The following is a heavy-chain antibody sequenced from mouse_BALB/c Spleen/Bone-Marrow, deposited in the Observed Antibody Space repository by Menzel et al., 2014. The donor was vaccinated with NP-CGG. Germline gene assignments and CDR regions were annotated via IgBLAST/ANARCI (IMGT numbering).Heavy chain of an antibody. CDR2: ISDGGSYT. D-gene: IGHD2-4*01. CDR1: GFTFSDYY. CDR3: ARVSYDYFDY. J-gene: IGHJ2*01. Sequence: EVMLVESGGGLVKPGGSLKLSCAASGFTFSDYYMYWVRRTSGKRLEWVATISDGGSYTYYPDSVKGRFTISRDNAKNNLYLQMSSLKSEDTAMYYCARVSYDYFDYWGQGTTLTVSS. V-gene: IGHV5-4*02.